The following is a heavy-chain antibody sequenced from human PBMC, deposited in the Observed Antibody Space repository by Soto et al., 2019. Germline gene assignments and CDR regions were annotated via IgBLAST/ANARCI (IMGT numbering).Heavy chain of an antibody. CDR3: AKDRMHLKNYDILTGYWGYYGMDV. CDR2: ISGSGGST. CDR1: GFTFSSYA. D-gene: IGHD3-9*01. Sequence: GGSLRLSCAASGFTFSSYAMSWVRQAPGKGLEWVSAISGSGGSTYYADSVKGRFTISRDNSKNTLYLQMNSLRAEDTAVYYCAKDRMHLKNYDILTGYWGYYGMDVWGQGTTVTVSS. V-gene: IGHV3-23*01. J-gene: IGHJ6*02.